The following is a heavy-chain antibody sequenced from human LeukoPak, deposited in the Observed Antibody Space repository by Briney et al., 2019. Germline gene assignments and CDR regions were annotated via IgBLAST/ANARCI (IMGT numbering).Heavy chain of an antibody. CDR2: ISSSGSTK. V-gene: IGHV3-48*03. Sequence: PGGSLRLSCAASGFIFNIYEMNWVRQAPGKGLEWVSYISSSGSTKYYADSVKGRFTISRDNAKNSLYLQMNSLRAEDTAVYYCARGAFYGSGSFLDYWGQGTLVTVSS. CDR3: ARGAFYGSGSFLDY. J-gene: IGHJ4*02. D-gene: IGHD3-10*01. CDR1: GFIFNIYE.